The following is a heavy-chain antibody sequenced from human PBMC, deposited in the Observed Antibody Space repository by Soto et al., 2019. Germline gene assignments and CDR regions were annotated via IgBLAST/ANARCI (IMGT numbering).Heavy chain of an antibody. CDR3: AKTVVGAYYYYYAMDV. CDR1: GFTFSNYA. J-gene: IGHJ6*02. Sequence: PGGSLRLSCAASGFTFSNYAMSWVRQAPGKGLEWVSAISASGGSTDYADSVKGRFTTSRDNSKNTLYLQMNSLRVEDTAIYYCAKTVVGAYYYYYAMDVWGQWTTVTVSS. CDR2: ISASGGST. V-gene: IGHV3-23*01. D-gene: IGHD1-26*01.